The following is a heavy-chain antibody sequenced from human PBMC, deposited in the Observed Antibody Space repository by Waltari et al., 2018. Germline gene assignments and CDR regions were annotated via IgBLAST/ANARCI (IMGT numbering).Heavy chain of an antibody. CDR3: ARDGRDYYGSAYGMDV. D-gene: IGHD3-10*01. Sequence: EVQLVESGGGLIQPGGSLRLSCAASGFTVSSNYMSWVRQAPGKGLEWVSVIYSGGSTYEADSVKGRFTISRDNSKNRRYLQMNSLRAEDTAVYYCARDGRDYYGSAYGMDVWGQGTTVTV. CDR1: GFTVSSNY. J-gene: IGHJ6*02. V-gene: IGHV3-53*01. CDR2: IYSGGST.